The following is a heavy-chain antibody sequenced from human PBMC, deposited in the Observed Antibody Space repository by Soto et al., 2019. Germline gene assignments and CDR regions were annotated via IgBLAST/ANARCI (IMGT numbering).Heavy chain of an antibody. D-gene: IGHD5-18*01. J-gene: IGHJ5*02. CDR3: ARAALGYSYGS. CDR1: GYTFSGYY. CDR2: INPNSGGT. Sequence: ASVKVSCKASGYTFSGYYMHWVRQAPGQGLEWMGWINPNSGGTNYAQKFQGCVTMTRDTSISTAYMELSSLRSEDTAVYYCARAALGYSYGSWGQGTLVTVSS. V-gene: IGHV1-2*04.